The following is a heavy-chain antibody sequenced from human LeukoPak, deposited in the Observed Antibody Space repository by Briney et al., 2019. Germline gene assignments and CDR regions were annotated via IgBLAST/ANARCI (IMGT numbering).Heavy chain of an antibody. CDR3: AKWELYSGFYYIDY. J-gene: IGHJ4*02. Sequence: GGSLRLSCAASGFTFSSYWMTWVRQGPGKGLEWVANIKPDGSLRYYVDSVKGRFTISRDNAKNSLYLQMNSLRAEDTAVYYCAKWELYSGFYYIDYWGQGTLATVSS. CDR2: IKPDGSLR. CDR1: GFTFSSYW. V-gene: IGHV3-7*01. D-gene: IGHD1-26*01.